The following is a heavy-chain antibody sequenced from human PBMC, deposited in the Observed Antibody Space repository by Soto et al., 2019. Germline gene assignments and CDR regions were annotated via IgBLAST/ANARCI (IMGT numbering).Heavy chain of an antibody. D-gene: IGHD4-17*01. CDR3: AKDFAPDGYWDFDY. Sequence: GGSLRLSCEASVFTFSTDTMNWVRQAPGKGLEWVSAVLQTGSTTYYADAVKGRFTISRDNSKNTLYLQMNNLRAEDTAVYYCAKDFAPDGYWDFDYWGQGTLVTVSS. V-gene: IGHV3-23*01. J-gene: IGHJ4*02. CDR2: VLQTGSTT. CDR1: VFTFSTDT.